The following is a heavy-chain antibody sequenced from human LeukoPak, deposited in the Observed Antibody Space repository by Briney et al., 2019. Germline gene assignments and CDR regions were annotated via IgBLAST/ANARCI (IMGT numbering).Heavy chain of an antibody. CDR1: GDSINNYY. CDR2: IFYSGGT. V-gene: IGHV4-59*01. CDR3: ARARAIAARGYYYMDV. J-gene: IGHJ6*03. D-gene: IGHD6-6*01. Sequence: SETLSLNCTVSGDSINNYYWSWIRQPPGKGLEWIGYIFYSGGTKYNPSLKSRVAISIAMSKNQFSLNLNSVTAADSAVYYCARARAIAARGYYYMDVWGKGTTVTVSS.